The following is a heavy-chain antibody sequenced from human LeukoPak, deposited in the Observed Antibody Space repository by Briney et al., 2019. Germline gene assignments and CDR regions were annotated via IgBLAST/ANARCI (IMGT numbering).Heavy chain of an antibody. J-gene: IGHJ4*02. D-gene: IGHD5-18*01. CDR1: VGSIRNYY. V-gene: IGHV4-59*12. CDR3: ARGGGGYSYGDYFDY. CDR2: IYYGGST. Sequence: AETLSLTCSVSVGSIRNYYWSWIRQSPGKGLEWIGYIYYGGSTKYNPSLKTRLTISVDTSRKQFSLKLSSVTAADTAVYYCARGGGGYSYGDYFDYWGQGTLVTVSS.